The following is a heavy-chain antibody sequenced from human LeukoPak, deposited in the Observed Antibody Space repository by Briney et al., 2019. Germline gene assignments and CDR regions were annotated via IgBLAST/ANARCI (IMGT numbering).Heavy chain of an antibody. J-gene: IGHJ4*02. CDR3: VGGIGWQPDY. D-gene: IGHD6-19*01. V-gene: IGHV3-7*03. CDR2: IRQDGRET. CDR1: PGIPFSDYW. Sequence: GGSLRLSCAASPGIPFSDYWMNWVRQAPGKGLEWVAIIRQDGRETLYLDSVRGRFTISRDNAKSSVYLEINSLRAKDTAVYYCVGGIGWQPDYWGQGTLVTVSS.